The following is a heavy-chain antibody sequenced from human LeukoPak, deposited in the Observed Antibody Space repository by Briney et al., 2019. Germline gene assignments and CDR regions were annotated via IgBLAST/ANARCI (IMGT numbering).Heavy chain of an antibody. CDR3: ARQTSVYCSSTSCYLSAFDI. J-gene: IGHJ3*02. D-gene: IGHD2-2*01. V-gene: IGHV5-51*01. CDR1: GYSFTSYW. Sequence: NSGESLKISCKGSGYSFTSYWIGWVRQMPGKGLEWMGIIYPGDSDTRYSPSLQGRVTISADMSISTAYLQWSSLKATDTAMYYCARQTSVYCSSTSCYLSAFDIWGQGTMATVSS. CDR2: IYPGDSDT.